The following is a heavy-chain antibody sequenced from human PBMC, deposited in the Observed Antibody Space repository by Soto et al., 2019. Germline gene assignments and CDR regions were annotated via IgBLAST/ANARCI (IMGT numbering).Heavy chain of an antibody. J-gene: IGHJ2*01. CDR3: ARSPQPTRGIHWYFDL. Sequence: HPGGSLRLSCAASGFTFNTYGMHWVRQAPGKGLEWVAAISYDGINKYYVDSVKGRFTISRDNSKNTLYVQMNSLRAEDTALYYSARSPQPTRGIHWYFDLWGRGILVTVS. V-gene: IGHV3-30*03. CDR2: ISYDGINK. CDR1: GFTFNTYG. D-gene: IGHD1-26*01.